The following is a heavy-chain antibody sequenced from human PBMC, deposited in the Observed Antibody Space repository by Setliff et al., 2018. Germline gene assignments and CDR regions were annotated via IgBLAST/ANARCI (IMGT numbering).Heavy chain of an antibody. CDR1: GASLSSGTYY. J-gene: IGHJ4*02. V-gene: IGHV4-39*01. CDR2: IYYSGST. CDR3: ARKRSSSSWYGDYFDY. D-gene: IGHD6-13*01. Sequence: SETLSLTCTVSGASLSSGTYYWGWIRQPPGKGLEWIGRIYYSGSTYYNPSLKSRVTISVDTSKNQFSLKLSSVTAADTAVYYCARKRSSSSWYGDYFDYWGQGTLVTVSS.